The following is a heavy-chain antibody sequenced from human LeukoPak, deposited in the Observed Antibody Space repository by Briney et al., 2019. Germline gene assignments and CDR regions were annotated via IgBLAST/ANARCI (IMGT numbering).Heavy chain of an antibody. CDR2: IYYSGST. CDR3: ARGDYYNSSGPDP. CDR1: GGSISSGDYY. Sequence: PLQTLSLTCTVSGGSISSGDYYWSWIRQPPGKGLEWIGYIYYSGSTYYNPSLKSRVTISVDTSKNQFSLKLSSVTAADTAVYYCARGDYYNSSGPDPWGQGTLVTVSS. D-gene: IGHD3-22*01. V-gene: IGHV4-30-4*01. J-gene: IGHJ5*02.